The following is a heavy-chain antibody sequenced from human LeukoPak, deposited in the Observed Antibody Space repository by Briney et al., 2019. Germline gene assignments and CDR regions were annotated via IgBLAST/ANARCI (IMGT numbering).Heavy chain of an antibody. V-gene: IGHV5-51*01. D-gene: IGHD3-9*01. CDR1: GYSFTSYW. Sequence: GESLKISCKGSGYSFTSYWIGWVRQMPGKGLEWMGIIYPGDSDTRYSPSFQGQVTISADKSISTAYLQWSSLKASDTAMYYCARQGDTHYDILTGPYYFDYWGQGTLVTVSS. CDR3: ARQGDTHYDILTGPYYFDY. CDR2: IYPGDSDT. J-gene: IGHJ4*02.